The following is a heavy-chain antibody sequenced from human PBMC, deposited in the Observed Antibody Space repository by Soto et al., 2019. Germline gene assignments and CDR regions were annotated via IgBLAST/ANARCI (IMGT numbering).Heavy chain of an antibody. D-gene: IGHD3-10*02. V-gene: IGHV1-8*01. J-gene: IGHJ3*02. Sequence: QVQLVQSGAEVKKPGASVKVSCKASGYTFTSYDINWVRQATGQGLEWMGWMNPNSGNTGYAQKFQGRVTMTRNTSISTAYMELSSLRSEDTAVYYCARSSLTMVWDGGAFDIWGQGTMVTVSS. CDR2: MNPNSGNT. CDR3: ARSSLTMVWDGGAFDI. CDR1: GYTFTSYD.